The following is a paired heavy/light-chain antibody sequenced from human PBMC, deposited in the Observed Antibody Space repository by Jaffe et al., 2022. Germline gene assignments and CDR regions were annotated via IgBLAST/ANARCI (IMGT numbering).Heavy chain of an antibody. CDR3: ARDRTLLWFRESTRRYFAY. CDR2: ISAYNGNT. Sequence: QVQLVQSGAEVKKPGASVKVSCKASGYTFTSYGISWVRQAPGQGLEWMGWISAYNGNTNYAQKLQGRVTMTTDTSTSTAYMELRSLRSDDTAVYYCARDRTLLWFRESTRRYFAYWGQGTLVTVSS. J-gene: IGHJ4*02. CDR1: GYTFTSYG. D-gene: IGHD3-10*01. V-gene: IGHV1-18*01.
Light chain of an antibody. V-gene: IGLV2-14*01. CDR1: SSDVGGYNY. Sequence: QSALTQPASVSGSPGQSITISCTGTSSDVGGYNYVSWYQQHPGKAPKLMIYEVSNRPSGVSNRFSGSKSGNTASLTISGLQAEDEADYYCSSYTSSSTLFGGGTKLTVL. J-gene: IGLJ3*02. CDR3: SSYTSSSTL. CDR2: EVS.